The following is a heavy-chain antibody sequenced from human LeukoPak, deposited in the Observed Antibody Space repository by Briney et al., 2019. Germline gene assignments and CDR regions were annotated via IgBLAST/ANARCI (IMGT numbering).Heavy chain of an antibody. CDR3: AKSLLTTATGTGRAFDI. J-gene: IGHJ3*02. V-gene: IGHV3-23*01. D-gene: IGHD1-1*01. CDR2: ISAGADVI. CDR1: GSSFRDHP. Sequence: GGSLRLSCEAAGSSFRDHPMGWVRRASGKRLEWVSGISAGADVIFYADPVKGRFTISRDNSKNTLYLQMNSLRAEDSAEYYCAKSLLTTATGTGRAFDIWGQGTMVTVSA.